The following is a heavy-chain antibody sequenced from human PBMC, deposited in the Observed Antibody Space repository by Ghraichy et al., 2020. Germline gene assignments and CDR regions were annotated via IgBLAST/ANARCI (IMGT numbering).Heavy chain of an antibody. CDR3: ARTEPDCSSASCHQFVGGWIDC. D-gene: IGHD2-2*01. CDR2: ISGSSNYT. J-gene: IGHJ4*02. V-gene: IGHV3-11*03. CDR1: GFTFSDYY. Sequence: GGSLRLSCAASGFTFSDYYMSWIRQAPGKGLEWVSYISGSSNYTKYADSVEGRFSISRDNAKNSLYLEMNSLRAEDTAVYYCARTEPDCSSASCHQFVGGWIDCWGQGTLVTVSS.